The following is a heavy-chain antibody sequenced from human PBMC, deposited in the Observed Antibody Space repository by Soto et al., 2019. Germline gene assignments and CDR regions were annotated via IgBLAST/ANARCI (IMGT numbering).Heavy chain of an antibody. CDR2: IIPIFGTT. J-gene: IGHJ5*02. CDR3: ATEHQPYHGIAAAGTLGWFDP. V-gene: IGHV1-69*01. Sequence: QVQLVQPGAEVKKPGSSVKVSCKASGGTFSRYVISWVRQAPGQGLEWMGGIIPIFGTTSYAQKFQGRFTITADVSTTTVYMELRSLRYEDTAVYYCATEHQPYHGIAAAGTLGWFDPWGQGTLVTVSS. CDR1: GGTFSRYV. D-gene: IGHD6-13*01.